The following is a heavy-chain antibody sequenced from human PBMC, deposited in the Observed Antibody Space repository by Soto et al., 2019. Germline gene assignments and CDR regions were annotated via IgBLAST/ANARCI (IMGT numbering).Heavy chain of an antibody. D-gene: IGHD2-15*01. CDR3: ARDYCSGGSCPHNYYYYYYMDV. Sequence: ASVKVSCKASGYTFTGYYMHWVRQAPGQGLEWMGWINPNSGGTNYAQKFQGWVTMTRDTSISTAYMELSRLRSDDTAVYYCARDYCSGGSCPHNYYYYYYMDVWGKGTTVTVSS. J-gene: IGHJ6*03. CDR2: INPNSGGT. V-gene: IGHV1-2*04. CDR1: GYTFTGYY.